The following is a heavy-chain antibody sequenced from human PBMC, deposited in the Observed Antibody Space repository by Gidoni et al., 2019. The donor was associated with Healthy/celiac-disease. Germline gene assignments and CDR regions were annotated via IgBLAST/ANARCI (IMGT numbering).Heavy chain of an antibody. D-gene: IGHD3-10*01. CDR1: GGSISLSNW. CDR3: ARGGDAVQGVIINWYFDL. J-gene: IGHJ2*01. V-gene: IGHV4-4*02. Sequence: VQLQESGPGLVKPSRPLSLTCAVSGGSISLSNWRRWVRPPPGKGLEWIGEINHSGGTNHNPSLKGRVTISVDKSKNQFSMKLRSVTAADTAVYYCARGGDAVQGVIINWYFDLWGRGTLVTVSS. CDR2: INHSGGT.